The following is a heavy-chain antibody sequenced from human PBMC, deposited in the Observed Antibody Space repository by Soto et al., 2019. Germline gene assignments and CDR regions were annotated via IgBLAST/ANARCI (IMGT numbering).Heavy chain of an antibody. CDR2: IDPSDSQT. Sequence: PGESLKSSCKGCGYSYAGYWITWVRQKQGKGLEWMGRIDPSDSQTYYSPSFRGHVTISATKSITTVFLQWSSLRASDTAMYYCARQIYDSDTGPNFQYYFDSWGQGTPVTVPS. J-gene: IGHJ4*02. D-gene: IGHD3-22*01. CDR1: GYSYAGYW. V-gene: IGHV5-10-1*01. CDR3: ARQIYDSDTGPNFQYYFDS.